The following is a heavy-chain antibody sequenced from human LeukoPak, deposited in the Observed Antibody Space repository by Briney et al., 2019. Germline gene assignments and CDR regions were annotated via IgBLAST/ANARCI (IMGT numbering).Heavy chain of an antibody. CDR3: ARDTKSPHYYYMDV. J-gene: IGHJ6*03. CDR1: GGSISSYY. CDR2: IYYSGST. Sequence: SETLSLTCTVSGGSISSYYWSWIRQPPGKGLEWIGYIYYSGSTNYNPSLKGRVTISVDTSKNQFSLKLSSVTAADTAVYYCARDTKSPHYYYMDVWGKGTTVTVSS. V-gene: IGHV4-59*01. D-gene: IGHD3-3*01.